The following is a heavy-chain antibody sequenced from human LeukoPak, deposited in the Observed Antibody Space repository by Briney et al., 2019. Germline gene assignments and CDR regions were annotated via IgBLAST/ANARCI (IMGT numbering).Heavy chain of an antibody. CDR1: GFTFSSYS. Sequence: PGGSLRLSCAASGFTFSSYSMNWVRQAPGKGLEWVSSISSSSSYIYYADSVKGRFTISRDNAKNSLYLQMNSLRAEDTAVYYCARVRSLGIAVAELDYWGQGTLVIVSS. CDR3: ARVRSLGIAVAELDY. CDR2: ISSSSSYI. D-gene: IGHD6-19*01. V-gene: IGHV3-21*01. J-gene: IGHJ4*02.